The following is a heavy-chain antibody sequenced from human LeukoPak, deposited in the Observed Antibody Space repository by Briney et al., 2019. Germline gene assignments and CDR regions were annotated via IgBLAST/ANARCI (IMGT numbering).Heavy chain of an antibody. V-gene: IGHV3-23*01. Sequence: GGSLRLSCAASGFTFSNYAMSWVRQAPGKGLEWVSVISGSGVSTYYADSVKDRFTISRDNSKNTLYLQMNSLRAEDTAVYYCARVSIYYDSSGYWYWGQGTLVTVSS. CDR3: ARVSIYYDSSGYWY. CDR2: ISGSGVST. D-gene: IGHD3-22*01. CDR1: GFTFSNYA. J-gene: IGHJ4*02.